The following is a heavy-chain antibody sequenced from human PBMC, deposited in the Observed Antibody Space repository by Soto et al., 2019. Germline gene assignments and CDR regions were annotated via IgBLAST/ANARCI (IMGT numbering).Heavy chain of an antibody. Sequence: QVQLVQSGAEVKKPGSSVKVSCKASGGTFSSYTISWVRQAPGQGLEWMGRIIPILGIANYAQKLQGRVTITADKSTSXAYMALSSLSSEDTAVYDCARDRGTPPHYYYGMDVWGQGTTVTVSS. J-gene: IGHJ6*02. V-gene: IGHV1-69*08. D-gene: IGHD3-10*01. CDR1: GGTFSSYT. CDR3: ARDRGTPPHYYYGMDV. CDR2: IIPILGIA.